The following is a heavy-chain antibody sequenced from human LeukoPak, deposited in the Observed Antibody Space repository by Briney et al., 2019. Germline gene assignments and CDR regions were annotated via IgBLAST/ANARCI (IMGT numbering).Heavy chain of an antibody. CDR1: DSSISSMSYY. V-gene: IGHV4-39*01. J-gene: IGHJ4*02. CDR3: ARPRFSSSWFDY. CDR2: IYYSGSA. D-gene: IGHD6-13*01. Sequence: SVILSFTYTGSDSSISSMSYYCCCTRPPPGLRLAWIGSIYYSGSAYYNPSLKSRLTISVDTSKNQFSLKLSSVTAADTAVYYCARPRFSSSWFDYWGEGPLVTVSS.